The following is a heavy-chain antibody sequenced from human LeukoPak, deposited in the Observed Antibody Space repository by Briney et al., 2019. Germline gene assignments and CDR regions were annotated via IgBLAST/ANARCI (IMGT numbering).Heavy chain of an antibody. CDR2: IYYSGGT. V-gene: IGHV4-59*01. D-gene: IGHD6-19*01. Sequence: PSETLSLTCTVSGGSISTYYWSWIRQPPGKGLEWIGYIYYSGGTNYNPSLKSRVTISVDTSKNQFSLKLSSVTAADTAVYYCAREMAGASAHGMMDWFDPWGQGTLVTVSS. CDR3: AREMAGASAHGMMDWFDP. CDR1: GGSISTYY. J-gene: IGHJ5*02.